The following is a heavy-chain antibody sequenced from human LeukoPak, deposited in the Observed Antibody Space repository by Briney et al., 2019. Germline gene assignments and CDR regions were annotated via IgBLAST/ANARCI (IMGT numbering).Heavy chain of an antibody. Sequence: SETLSLTCAVSGASIASHSWWSWVRPPPGKGLEWIGEVYHSGGANYKPSLKSRVTISVDTSRNHFSLKLTPVTAADTAVYFCAYNRNFALDNWGQGTLVTVSS. V-gene: IGHV4/OR15-8*01. CDR2: VYHSGGA. CDR1: GASIASHSW. J-gene: IGHJ4*01. CDR3: AYNRNFALDN. D-gene: IGHD1-14*01.